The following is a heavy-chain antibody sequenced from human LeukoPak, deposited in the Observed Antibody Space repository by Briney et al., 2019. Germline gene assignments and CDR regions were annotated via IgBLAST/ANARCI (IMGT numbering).Heavy chain of an antibody. V-gene: IGHV4-31*03. CDR1: GGSISSGGYY. D-gene: IGHD6-13*01. CDR2: IYYSGST. Sequence: SETLSLTCTVSGGSISSGGYYWSWIRQHPGKGLEWIGYIYYSGSTYYNPSLKSRVTISVDTSKNQFSLKLTSVTAADTAVYFCARGLRERGYDRPYSSRTYYFDYWGQGTLVTVSS. CDR3: ARGLRERGYDRPYSSRTYYFDY. J-gene: IGHJ4*02.